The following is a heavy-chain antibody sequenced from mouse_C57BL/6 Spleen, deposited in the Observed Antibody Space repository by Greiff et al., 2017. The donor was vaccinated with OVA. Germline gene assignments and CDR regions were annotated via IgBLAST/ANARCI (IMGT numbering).Heavy chain of an antibody. J-gene: IGHJ2*01. CDR2: IDPSDSET. CDR3: ARAGNYFDY. Sequence: VQLQQPGAELVRPGSSVQLSCKASGYTFTSSWMHWVKPRPIQGLEWIGNIDPSDSETHYNQKFKDKATLTVDKSSSTAYMQLSSLTSEDSAVYYCARAGNYFDYWGQGTTLTVSS. CDR1: GYTFTSSW. V-gene: IGHV1-52*01.